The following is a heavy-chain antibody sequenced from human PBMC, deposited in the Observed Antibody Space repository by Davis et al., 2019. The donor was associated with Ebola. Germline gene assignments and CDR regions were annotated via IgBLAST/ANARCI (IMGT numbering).Heavy chain of an antibody. D-gene: IGHD3-3*01. CDR1: GFTFSSYS. Sequence: PGGSLRLSCAASGFTFSSYSMNWVRQAPGKGLEWVSSISSSSSYIYYADSVKGRFTISRDNAKNSLYLQMNSLRAEDTAVYYCARDLGQIYGPLNWGQGTTVTVSS. CDR3: ARDLGQIYGPLN. V-gene: IGHV3-21*01. CDR2: ISSSSSYI. J-gene: IGHJ6*02.